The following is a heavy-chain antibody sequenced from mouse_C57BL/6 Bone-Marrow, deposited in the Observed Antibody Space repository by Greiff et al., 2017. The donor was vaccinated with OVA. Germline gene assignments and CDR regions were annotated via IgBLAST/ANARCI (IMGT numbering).Heavy chain of an antibody. CDR2: ISDGGSYT. J-gene: IGHJ2*01. CDR1: GFTFSSYA. V-gene: IGHV5-4*01. D-gene: IGHD1-1*01. CDR3: ARDYYGSSYFDY. Sequence: EVKVVESGGGLVKPGGSLKLSCAASGFTFSSYAMSWVRQTPEKRLEWVATISDGGSYTYYPDNVKGRFPISRDNAKNNLYLQMSHLKSEDTAMYYCARDYYGSSYFDYWGQGTTLTVSS.